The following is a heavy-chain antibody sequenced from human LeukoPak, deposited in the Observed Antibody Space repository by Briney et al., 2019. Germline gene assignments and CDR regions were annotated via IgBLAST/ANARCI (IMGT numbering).Heavy chain of an antibody. D-gene: IGHD1-14*01. CDR2: FHSSGST. CDR1: GGSIGTFY. V-gene: IGHV4-4*07. CDR3: ARGLNQYYFDS. J-gene: IGHJ4*02. Sequence: PSETLSLTCTVSGGSIGTFYWSWIRQPAGKGLEWIGRFHSSGSTNYTPSLKSRVTMPVDTSRTHFSLRLNSVTAADTAVYYCARGLNQYYFDSWGQGTLVTVSS.